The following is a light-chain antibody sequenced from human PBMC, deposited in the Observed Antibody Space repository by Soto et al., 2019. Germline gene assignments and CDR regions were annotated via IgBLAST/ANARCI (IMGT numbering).Light chain of an antibody. V-gene: IGKV3-20*01. Sequence: EIVLTQSPDTLSLSPGERATLSCRASQSVSSNFLAWYHQNPGQAPRRLSYRTSDRATGITDRFTGSGSGTGFTLAISSLEPEDFAVYFGEQYESSPFTFGGGTKVEIK. CDR2: RTS. CDR1: QSVSSNF. J-gene: IGKJ4*01. CDR3: EQYESSPFT.